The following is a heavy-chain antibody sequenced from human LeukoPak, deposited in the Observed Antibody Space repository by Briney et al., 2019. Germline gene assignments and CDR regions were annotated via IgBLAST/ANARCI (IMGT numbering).Heavy chain of an antibody. CDR1: GGSISSSSYY. CDR3: ARLGYCSSTSCYSYGMDV. Sequence: SETLSLTCTVSGGSISSSSYYWGWIRQPPGKGLEWFGSIYYSGSTYYNPSLKSRVTISVDTSKNQFSLKLSSVTAADTAVYYCARLGYCSSTSCYSYGMDVWGQGTTVTVSS. CDR2: IYYSGST. J-gene: IGHJ6*02. V-gene: IGHV4-39*01. D-gene: IGHD2-2*01.